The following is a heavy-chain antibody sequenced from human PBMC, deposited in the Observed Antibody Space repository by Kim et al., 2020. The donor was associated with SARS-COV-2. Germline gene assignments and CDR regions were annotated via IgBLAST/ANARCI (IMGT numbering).Heavy chain of an antibody. J-gene: IGHJ4*02. D-gene: IGHD6-6*01. CDR2: IYYSGNT. Sequence: SETLSLTCTVSGGSISTYYWTWIRQPPGKALEWIGCIYYSGNTNYNPSLKSRVTISVDTSNNQFSLKLTSVTAADTAVYYCARRVAVRPQYYFDYWGPGMLVTVSS. CDR1: GGSISTYY. V-gene: IGHV4-59*01. CDR3: ARRVAVRPQYYFDY.